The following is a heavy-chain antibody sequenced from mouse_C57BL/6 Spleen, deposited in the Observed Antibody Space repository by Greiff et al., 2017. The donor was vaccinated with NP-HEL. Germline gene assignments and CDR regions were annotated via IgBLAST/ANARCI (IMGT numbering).Heavy chain of an antibody. Sequence: EVKLVESEGGLVQPGSSMKLSCTASGFTFSDYYMAWVRQVPEKGLEWVANINYDGSSTYYLDSLKSRFIISRDNAKNILYLQMSSLKSEDTATYYCARGDDYDGFAYWGQGTLVTVSA. CDR3: ARGDDYDGFAY. D-gene: IGHD2-4*01. CDR1: GFTFSDYY. CDR2: INYDGSST. V-gene: IGHV5-16*01. J-gene: IGHJ3*01.